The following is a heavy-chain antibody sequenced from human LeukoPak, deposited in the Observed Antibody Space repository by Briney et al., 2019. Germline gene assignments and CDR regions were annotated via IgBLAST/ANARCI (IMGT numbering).Heavy chain of an antibody. CDR3: AKDRSPYYYYDSSGP. V-gene: IGHV3-30*04. Sequence: GGSLRLSCAASGFTFSSYAMHWVRQAPGKGLEWVAVISYDGSNKYYADSVKGRFTISRDNSKNTLYLQMNSLRAEDTAVYYCAKDRSPYYYYDSSGPWGQGTMVTVSS. J-gene: IGHJ3*01. D-gene: IGHD3-22*01. CDR1: GFTFSSYA. CDR2: ISYDGSNK.